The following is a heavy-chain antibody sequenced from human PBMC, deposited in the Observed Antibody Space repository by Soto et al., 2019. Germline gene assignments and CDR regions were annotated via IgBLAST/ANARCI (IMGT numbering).Heavy chain of an antibody. CDR3: ARDSFQGIPARSHGADV. V-gene: IGHV1-46*04. D-gene: IGHD6-6*01. Sequence: QVQLVQSGAQVKKPGASVKVSCETSGYTFTSYYMHWVRQAPGQGLEWMGIINPSAGTTSYAQKLQGRVTMTRDTSTGTVYMALSSLRSEDTAVYYCARDSFQGIPARSHGADVLRRGTTVTVSS. J-gene: IGHJ6*02. CDR2: INPSAGTT. CDR1: GYTFTSYY.